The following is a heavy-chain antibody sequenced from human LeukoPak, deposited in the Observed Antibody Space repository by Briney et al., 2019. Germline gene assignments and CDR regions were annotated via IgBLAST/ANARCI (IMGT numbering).Heavy chain of an antibody. CDR3: ARTGRAGSGYYYAPFDYFDY. D-gene: IGHD3-22*01. V-gene: IGHV4-34*01. CDR2: INHSGST. CDR1: GGSFSGYY. Sequence: SETLSLTCTVYGGSFSGYYWSWIRHPPGKGLEWIGEINHSGSTNYNPSLKSRVTISVDTSTNQFSLKLSSVTAADTPVYYIARTGRAGSGYYYAPFDYFDYWGQGTLVTVSS. J-gene: IGHJ4*02.